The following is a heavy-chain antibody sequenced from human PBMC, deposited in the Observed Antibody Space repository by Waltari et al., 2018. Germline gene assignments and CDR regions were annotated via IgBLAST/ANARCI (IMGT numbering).Heavy chain of an antibody. CDR2: IYYSGST. Sequence: QVQLQESGPGLVTPSETLSRTCTVSGVPISDFDWIWFRQQSPGKGLEWIGYIYYSGSTNYNPSLKSRVTMSVDTSKNQFFLKLSSVTAADTAVYYCARGGCSLDYWGQGTLVTVSS. J-gene: IGHJ4*02. CDR3: ARGGCSLDY. D-gene: IGHD3-10*02. V-gene: IGHV4-59*01. CDR1: GVPISDFD.